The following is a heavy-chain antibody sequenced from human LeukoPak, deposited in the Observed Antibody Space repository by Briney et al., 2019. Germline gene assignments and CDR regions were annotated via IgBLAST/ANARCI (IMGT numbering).Heavy chain of an antibody. J-gene: IGHJ6*03. CDR3: ARDGYNFDSYYYYYMDV. D-gene: IGHD5-24*01. CDR2: IYYSGST. CDR1: GGSISDYY. Sequence: SETLSLTCTVSGGSISDYYWSWIRQPPGKGLGWIGYIYYSGSTNYNPSLKSRVTISVDTSKNQFSLKLSSVTAADTAVYYCARDGYNFDSYYYYYMDVWGKGTTVTVSS. V-gene: IGHV4-59*01.